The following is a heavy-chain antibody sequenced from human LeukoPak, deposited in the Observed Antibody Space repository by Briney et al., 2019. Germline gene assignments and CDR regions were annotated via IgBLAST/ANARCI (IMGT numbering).Heavy chain of an antibody. Sequence: GGSLRLSCAPSGFTFSSYAMSWVPPAPGKGLEWVSAISGSGGSTYYADSVKGRFTISRDNSKNTLYLQMNSLRAEDTAVYYCAKDRTRMVATLNWFDPWGQGTLVTVSS. CDR1: GFTFSSYA. CDR3: AKDRTRMVATLNWFDP. J-gene: IGHJ5*02. V-gene: IGHV3-23*01. CDR2: ISGSGGST. D-gene: IGHD5-12*01.